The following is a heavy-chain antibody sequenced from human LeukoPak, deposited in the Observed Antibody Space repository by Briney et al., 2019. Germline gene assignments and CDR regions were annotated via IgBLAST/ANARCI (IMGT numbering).Heavy chain of an antibody. D-gene: IGHD2-15*01. V-gene: IGHV4-59*01. Sequence: SETLSLTCTVSGGSISSYYWSWIRQPPGKGLEWIGYIYYSGSTNYNPSLKGRVTISVDTSKNQFSLKLSSVTAADTAVYYCARGGGIFTYYYYMDVWGKGTTVTISS. CDR2: IYYSGST. CDR3: ARGGGIFTYYYYMDV. CDR1: GGSISSYY. J-gene: IGHJ6*03.